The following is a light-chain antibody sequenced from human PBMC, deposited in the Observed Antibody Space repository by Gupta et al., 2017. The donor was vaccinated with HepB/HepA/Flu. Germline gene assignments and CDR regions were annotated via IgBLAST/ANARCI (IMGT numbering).Light chain of an antibody. CDR3: QQYNNWPPIT. V-gene: IGKV3-15*01. Sequence: ETVMTQSPAVLSVSPGQRVTLSCRASQSVSNNFAWYHQKPGQVPRLLIYSASTRATAVPARFSGSGSGTEFTLTISDLQPEDFAVYYCQQYNNWPPITFGQGTRLEIK. CDR2: SAS. J-gene: IGKJ5*01. CDR1: QSVSNN.